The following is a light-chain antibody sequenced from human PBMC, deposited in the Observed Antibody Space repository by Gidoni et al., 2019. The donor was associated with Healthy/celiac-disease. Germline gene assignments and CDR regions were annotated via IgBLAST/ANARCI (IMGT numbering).Light chain of an antibody. CDR2: GAS. CDR1: QSVSST. J-gene: IGKJ3*01. Sequence: EIVMTQPPATLSVSPGERATLSCRASQSVSSTLAWYQQKPGQAPRLLISGASTRATGIPARFSGSGSGTDFTLTISSLQSADFAVYYCQQYNNLITFGPGTTVDIK. CDR3: QQYNNLIT. V-gene: IGKV3-15*01.